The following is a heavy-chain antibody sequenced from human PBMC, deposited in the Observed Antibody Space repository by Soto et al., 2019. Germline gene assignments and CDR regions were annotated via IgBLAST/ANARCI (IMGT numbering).Heavy chain of an antibody. Sequence: GFVRLSFAASGFTFGNFAMSWVRQAPGKGLEWVSTISKSGGSTYYADSVKGRFTISRDNSKNTLFLQINSLRAEDTAIYYCAKDPPTTGTTFDYWGQGTLVTVSS. J-gene: IGHJ4*02. CDR2: ISKSGGST. V-gene: IGHV3-23*01. CDR3: AKDPPTTGTTFDY. D-gene: IGHD1-1*01. CDR1: GFTFGNFA.